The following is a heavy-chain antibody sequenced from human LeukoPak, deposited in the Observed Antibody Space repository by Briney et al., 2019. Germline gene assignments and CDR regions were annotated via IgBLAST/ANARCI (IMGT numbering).Heavy chain of an antibody. V-gene: IGHV3-43*02. CDR2: ISGDGGST. D-gene: IGHD3-10*01. Sequence: GGSLRLSCAASGFTFDDYAMHWVRQAPGKGLEWVSLISGDGGSTYYADSVKGRFTISRDNSKNSLFLQMNSLRTEDTALYYCAKDQVAMVRGVSFSFDCWGQGTLVPVPS. CDR1: GFTFDDYA. J-gene: IGHJ4*02. CDR3: AKDQVAMVRGVSFSFDC.